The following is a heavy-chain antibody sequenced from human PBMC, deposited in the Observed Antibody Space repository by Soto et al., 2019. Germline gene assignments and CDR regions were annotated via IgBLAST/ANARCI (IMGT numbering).Heavy chain of an antibody. D-gene: IGHD1-26*01. J-gene: IGHJ4*02. Sequence: EVQLWETGVGVVQPGGSLRLSCAASGFTFSSYAMRWVRQAPVKGLEWVSAISGSGSSTYYADSVNGRFTISRDNSKNTLYLQRNSLRAVDTAVYYCERRGSGSYYDYWGQGTLVTVSS. CDR2: ISGSGSST. CDR1: GFTFSSYA. V-gene: IGHV3-23*01. CDR3: ERRGSGSYYDY.